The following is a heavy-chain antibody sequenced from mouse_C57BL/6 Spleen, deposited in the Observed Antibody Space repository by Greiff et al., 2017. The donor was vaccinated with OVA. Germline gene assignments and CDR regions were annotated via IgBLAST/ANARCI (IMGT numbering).Heavy chain of an antibody. CDR2: INPSNGGT. Sequence: QVQLQQPGTELVKPGASVKLSCKASGYTFTSYWMHWVKQRPGQGLEWIGNINPSNGGTNYNEKFKSKATLTVDKSSSTAYMQLSSLTSEDSAVYYCAMVFSIYYDYLYAMDYWGQGTSVTVSS. D-gene: IGHD2-4*01. CDR3: AMVFSIYYDYLYAMDY. V-gene: IGHV1-53*01. J-gene: IGHJ4*01. CDR1: GYTFTSYW.